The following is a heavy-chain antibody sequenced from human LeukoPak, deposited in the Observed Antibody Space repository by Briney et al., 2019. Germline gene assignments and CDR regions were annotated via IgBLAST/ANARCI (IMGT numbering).Heavy chain of an antibody. Sequence: QPGGSLRLSCAASGFTFSSYAMSWVRQAPGKGLEWVSRINGSGGSTYYADSVKGRFTISRDNSKNTLYLQMNSLRAEDTAVYYCAKRIVVVPAASSYFDYWGQGTLVTVSS. D-gene: IGHD2-2*01. CDR1: GFTFSSYA. CDR3: AKRIVVVPAASSYFDY. J-gene: IGHJ4*02. CDR2: INGSGGST. V-gene: IGHV3-23*01.